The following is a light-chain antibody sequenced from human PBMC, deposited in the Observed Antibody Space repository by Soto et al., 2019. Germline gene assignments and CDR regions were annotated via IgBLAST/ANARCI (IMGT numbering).Light chain of an antibody. Sequence: EMVFTQAPGILSLSPGERASLSCRASQSVNKYLAWYRQKPGQPPRLLIYDASYRATGIPDRFSGSGSGTDFTLTISSLEPEDFAVYYCQQRSDWPPITFGQGTRLEIK. J-gene: IGKJ5*01. V-gene: IGKV3-11*01. CDR1: QSVNKY. CDR3: QQRSDWPPIT. CDR2: DAS.